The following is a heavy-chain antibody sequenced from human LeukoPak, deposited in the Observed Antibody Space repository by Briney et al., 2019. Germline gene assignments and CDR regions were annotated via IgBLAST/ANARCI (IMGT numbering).Heavy chain of an antibody. CDR1: GFTFSSNW. J-gene: IGHJ4*02. Sequence: PGGSLRLSCAASGFTFSSNWMHWVRQAPGKGLVWVSRINSDGSRTSYADSVKGRFTISRDNAKNTLYLQMNSLRAEDTAVYYCVRVTGSSRLTFDYWGQGTLVTVSS. CDR2: INSDGSRT. V-gene: IGHV3-74*01. D-gene: IGHD3-10*01. CDR3: VRVTGSSRLTFDY.